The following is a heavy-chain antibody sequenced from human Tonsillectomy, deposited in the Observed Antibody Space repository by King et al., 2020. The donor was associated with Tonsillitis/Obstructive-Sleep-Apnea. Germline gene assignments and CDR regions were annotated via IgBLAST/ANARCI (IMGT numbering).Heavy chain of an antibody. CDR3: ARVLQGCSSTSCYFDI. J-gene: IGHJ3*02. V-gene: IGHV4-4*02. CDR1: GASITSTNW. Sequence: LQLQESGPGLVKPSGTLSLTCAVSGASITSTNWWNWVRQSPGKGLEWVGEIHHSGNSNYDPSLKGRVPISVDKSKNQFSLKLSSVTAADKAVYYCARVLQGCSSTSCYFDIWGQGSMVTVSS. D-gene: IGHD2-2*01. CDR2: IHHSGNS.